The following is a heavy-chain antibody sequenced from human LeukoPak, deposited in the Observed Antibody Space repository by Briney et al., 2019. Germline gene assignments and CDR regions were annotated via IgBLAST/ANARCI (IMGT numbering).Heavy chain of an antibody. D-gene: IGHD3-22*01. CDR3: AKHDSSSDF. CDR1: GFIFSSYG. CDR2: IRSDGSDK. Sequence: PGGSLRLSCAASGFIFSSYGMHWVRQPPGKGLEWVAFIRSDGSDKYYAASVKGRFTISRDNSKNTLYLQMNSLRAEDTAVYYCAKHDSSSDFWGQGTLVTVPS. V-gene: IGHV3-30*02. J-gene: IGHJ4*02.